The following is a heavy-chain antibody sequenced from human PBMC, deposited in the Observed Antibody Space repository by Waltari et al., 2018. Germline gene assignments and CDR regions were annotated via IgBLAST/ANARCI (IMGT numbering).Heavy chain of an antibody. CDR2: MQYRGST. J-gene: IGHJ1*01. Sequence: QLQLQESGPGLVKPSETLSLTCTVSGGSISTNYNWGWIRQPPGKGLEWMGNMQYRGSTFYNPSLKSRVTISLDTSKNQFSLRLSSVGAADTAVYFCGRNAFGDDGGYFQHWGQGTLVTVSS. CDR3: GRNAFGDDGGYFQH. V-gene: IGHV4-39*01. CDR1: GGSISTNYN. D-gene: IGHD4-17*01.